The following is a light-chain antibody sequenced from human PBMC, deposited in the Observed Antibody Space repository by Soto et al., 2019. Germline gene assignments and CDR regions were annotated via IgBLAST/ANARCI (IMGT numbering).Light chain of an antibody. CDR1: QSVSSAY. CDR2: GAS. CDR3: QQFGSLPFT. J-gene: IGKJ3*01. V-gene: IGKV3-20*01. Sequence: EIVLTQSPGTLSLSPGDRATISCRASQSVSSAYLAWYQQKPGQAPRLLIYGASSRAAAIPDRFRCSGSGTDFTLTISRLEPEDFAVYYCQQFGSLPFTFGPGTKVDIK.